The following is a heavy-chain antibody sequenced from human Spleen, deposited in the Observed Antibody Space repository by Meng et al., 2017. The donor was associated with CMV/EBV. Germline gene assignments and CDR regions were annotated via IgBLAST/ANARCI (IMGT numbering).Heavy chain of an antibody. V-gene: IGHV2-5*01. J-gene: IGHJ4*02. CDR2: IYWNDDK. CDR1: TLSNSGVG. D-gene: IGHD6-19*01. CDR3: AHRRGFANGGWYLFDF. Sequence: TLSNSGVGVGWIRATTGKALGWIALIYWNDDKGYNPSLQSRLAITKGTAKNQVVLTMTSMDPVDTATYYCAHRRGFANGGWYLFDFWGQGTLVTVSS.